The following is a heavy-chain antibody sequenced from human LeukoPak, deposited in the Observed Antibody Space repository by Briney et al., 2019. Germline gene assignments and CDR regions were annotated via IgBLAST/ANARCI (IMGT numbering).Heavy chain of an antibody. D-gene: IGHD3-22*01. V-gene: IGHV1-24*01. CDR1: GYTFTGYY. CDR3: VTVEREYFDTSGYFDY. J-gene: IGHJ4*02. CDR2: FDPEDGDT. Sequence: ASVKVSCKASGYTFTGYYMHWVRQAPGKGLEWMGGFDPEDGDTIYAQRFQGRVTMTEDTSTDTAYMELSSLNSEDTAVYYCVTVEREYFDTSGYFDYWGQGTLVTVSS.